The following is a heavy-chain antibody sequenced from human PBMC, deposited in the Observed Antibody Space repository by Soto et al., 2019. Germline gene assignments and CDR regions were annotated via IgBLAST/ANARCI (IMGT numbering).Heavy chain of an antibody. J-gene: IGHJ4*02. CDR3: TRLPGTGGGGEKDY. D-gene: IGHD1-1*01. Sequence: EVQLVESGGGLVQPGGSLKLSCAASGFTFSGSAMHWVRQASGKGLEWVGRIRSKANSYATAYAASVKGRFTISRDDSKDRAYLQMNGLKTEDTAVYYCTRLPGTGGGGEKDYWGQGTLVTVSS. CDR2: IRSKANSYAT. V-gene: IGHV3-73*01. CDR1: GFTFSGSA.